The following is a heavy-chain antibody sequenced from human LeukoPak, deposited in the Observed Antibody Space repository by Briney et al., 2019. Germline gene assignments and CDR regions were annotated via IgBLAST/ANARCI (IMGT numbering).Heavy chain of an antibody. J-gene: IGHJ4*02. CDR1: GYSFTSYW. CDR3: ARSRYADYYFDY. V-gene: IGHV5-51*01. CDR2: IYPGDSDT. D-gene: IGHD2-2*01. Sequence: GESLEISCKGSGYSFTSYWIGWVRQMPGKGLEWMGIIYPGDSDTTYSPSFQGQVTISADKSIITAYLQWSSLKASDTAMYYCARSRYADYYFDYWGQGTLVTVSS.